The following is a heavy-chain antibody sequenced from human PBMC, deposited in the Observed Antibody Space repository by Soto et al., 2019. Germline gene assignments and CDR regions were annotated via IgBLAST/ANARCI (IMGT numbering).Heavy chain of an antibody. CDR3: TIDSYITMIVVRIDY. CDR2: IKSKTDGGTT. V-gene: IGHV3-15*07. CDR1: GFTFSNAW. J-gene: IGHJ4*01. D-gene: IGHD3-22*01. Sequence: PGGSLRLSCAASGFTFSNAWINWVRQAPGKGLEWVGRIKSKTDGGTTDYAAPVKGRFAISRDDSKNMVYLEMNSLKTEDTAVYYCTIDSYITMIVVRIDYWGHGTLVTGSS.